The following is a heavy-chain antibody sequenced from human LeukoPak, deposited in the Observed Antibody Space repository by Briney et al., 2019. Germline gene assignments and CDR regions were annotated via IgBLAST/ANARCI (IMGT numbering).Heavy chain of an antibody. CDR2: IYHSGST. Sequence: SGTLSLTCAVSGGSISSSNWWSWVRQPPGKGLEWIGEIYHSGSTNYNPSLKSRVTISVDKSKNQFSLKLSSVTAADTAVYYCARVSDYDILTGLNWFDPWGQGTLVTVSS. J-gene: IGHJ5*02. V-gene: IGHV4-4*02. D-gene: IGHD3-9*01. CDR3: ARVSDYDILTGLNWFDP. CDR1: GGSISSSNW.